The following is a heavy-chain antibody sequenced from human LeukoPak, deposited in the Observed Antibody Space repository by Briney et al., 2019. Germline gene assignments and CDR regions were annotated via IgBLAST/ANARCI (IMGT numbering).Heavy chain of an antibody. J-gene: IGHJ4*02. CDR1: GFTFGSYD. D-gene: IGHD6-13*01. Sequence: GGSLRLSCAASGFTFGSYDMHWVRQATGKGLEWVSAIGTAGDTYYPGSVKGRFTISRENAENSLYLQMNSLRAGDTAVYYCARGAAAAGTMDYWGQGTLVTVSS. V-gene: IGHV3-13*01. CDR3: ARGAAAAGTMDY. CDR2: IGTAGDT.